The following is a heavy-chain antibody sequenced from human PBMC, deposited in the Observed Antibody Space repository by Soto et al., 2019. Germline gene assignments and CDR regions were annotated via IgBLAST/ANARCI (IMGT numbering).Heavy chain of an antibody. CDR2: FGHAGNT. CDR1: GGSVISSGYL. J-gene: IGHJ2*01. CDR3: ARQVGSGHWCFDL. D-gene: IGHD2-2*01. Sequence: QLQLQEWGPGLVKPSDTLSLTCTVSGGSVISSGYLWAWVRQPPGKGLEWIGTFGHAGNTYYNPSLKSRVSISVDTSNNQLSLKLSSVTAVDTALYYCARQVGSGHWCFDLWGRGTLVTVSS. V-gene: IGHV4-39*01.